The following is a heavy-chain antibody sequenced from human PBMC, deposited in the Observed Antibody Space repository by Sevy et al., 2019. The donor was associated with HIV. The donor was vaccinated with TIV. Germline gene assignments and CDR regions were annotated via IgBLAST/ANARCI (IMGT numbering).Heavy chain of an antibody. CDR2: ISSSGDYI. Sequence: GGSLRLSCAASGFTFSTYSMNWVRQAPGKGLEWVSSISSSGDYIHYGDSVRGRFTVSRDNAKNSLFLQMNSLRAEDTAVYFCVREVHDNDWGIQRYCDNWGQGTLVTVSS. V-gene: IGHV3-21*06. CDR1: GFTFSTYS. J-gene: IGHJ4*02. D-gene: IGHD3-16*02. CDR3: VREVHDNDWGIQRYCDN.